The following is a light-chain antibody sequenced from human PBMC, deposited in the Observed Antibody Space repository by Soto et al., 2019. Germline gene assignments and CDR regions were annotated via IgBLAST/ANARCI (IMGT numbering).Light chain of an antibody. CDR1: QSISNY. Sequence: DIQMTQSPSSLSASVGDRVTITCRASQSISNYLDWYQLKPGKAPKLLIYAASSLQSGVPSSFSGSGSGTDFTLTISSLQAEDFATYYCHQNYNVPPWTFGQGTKVEIK. J-gene: IGKJ1*01. CDR3: HQNYNVPPWT. V-gene: IGKV1-39*01. CDR2: AAS.